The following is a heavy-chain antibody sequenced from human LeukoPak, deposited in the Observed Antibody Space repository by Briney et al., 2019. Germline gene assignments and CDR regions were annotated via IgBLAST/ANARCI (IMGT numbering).Heavy chain of an antibody. CDR3: AIPLGELSLDAFDI. J-gene: IGHJ3*02. D-gene: IGHD3-16*02. CDR2: INHSGST. Sequence: SETLSLTCAVYGGSFSGYYWSWIRQPPGKGLEWIGEINHSGSTNYNPSLKSRVTISVDTSKNQFSLKPSSVTAADTAVYYCAIPLGELSLDAFDIWGQGTMVTVSS. V-gene: IGHV4-34*01. CDR1: GGSFSGYY.